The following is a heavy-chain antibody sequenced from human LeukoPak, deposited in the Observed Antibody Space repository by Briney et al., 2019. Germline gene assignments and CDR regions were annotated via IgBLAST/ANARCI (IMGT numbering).Heavy chain of an antibody. V-gene: IGHV4-38-2*01. CDR2: IYHSGST. Sequence: PSETLSLTCAVSGYSISSGYYWGWIRQPPGKGLEWIGSIYHSGSTYYNPSLKSRVTISVDTSKNQFSLKLSSVTAADTAVYYCARRVGGLITIFGVVTSYYFDYWGQGTLVTVSS. CDR3: ARRVGGLITIFGVVTSYYFDY. CDR1: GYSISSGYY. D-gene: IGHD3-3*01. J-gene: IGHJ4*02.